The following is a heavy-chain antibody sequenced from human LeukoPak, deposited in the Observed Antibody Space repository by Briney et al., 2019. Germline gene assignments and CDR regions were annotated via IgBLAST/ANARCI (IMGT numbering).Heavy chain of an antibody. J-gene: IGHJ4*02. CDR2: ISHSGST. V-gene: IGHV4-34*01. Sequence: PSETLSLTCAVYGGSFSGYYWSWIRQPPGKGLEWIGEISHSGSTNYSPSLKSRVTISLDTSKNQFSLKLSSVTAADTAVYYCARAPGRPAAVFDYWGQGTLVTVSS. CDR3: ARAPGRPAAVFDY. D-gene: IGHD2-2*01. CDR1: GGSFSGYY.